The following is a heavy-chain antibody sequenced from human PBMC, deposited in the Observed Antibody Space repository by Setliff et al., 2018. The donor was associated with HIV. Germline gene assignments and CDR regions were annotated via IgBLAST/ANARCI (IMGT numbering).Heavy chain of an antibody. CDR3: ARDGYYNFWSGYGYYYYYMDV. D-gene: IGHD3-3*01. V-gene: IGHV1-2*02. Sequence: GASVKVSCKASGGTFSSYAISWVRQAPGQGLEWMGWINPNSGGTNYAQKFQGRVTMTRDTSISTAFMDLSRLRSDDTAVYYCARDGYYNFWSGYGYYYYYMDVWGKGTTVTVSS. CDR1: GGTFSSYA. CDR2: INPNSGGT. J-gene: IGHJ6*03.